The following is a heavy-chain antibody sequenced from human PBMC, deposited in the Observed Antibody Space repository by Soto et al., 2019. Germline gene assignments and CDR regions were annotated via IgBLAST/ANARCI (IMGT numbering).Heavy chain of an antibody. D-gene: IGHD6-6*01. J-gene: IGHJ4*02. V-gene: IGHV1-18*01. Sequence: QVHLVQSGAEVKKPGASVKVSCQGSGYAFTTYGITWVRQAPGQGLAWLGWVSAHNGNTNSAQKLQGRVTVTRDTSTRTAYVELGGLRYDDTAVSYCARGRDGDYWGQGAGVTVSS. CDR1: GYAFTTYG. CDR3: ARGRDGDY. CDR2: VSAHNGNT.